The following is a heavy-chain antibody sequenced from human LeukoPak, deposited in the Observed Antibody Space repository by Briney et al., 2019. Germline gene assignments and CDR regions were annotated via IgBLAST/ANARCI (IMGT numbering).Heavy chain of an antibody. CDR2: ISSSSSHI. CDR3: ARGYCRGGSCYSGDAFDI. J-gene: IGHJ3*02. CDR1: GFTFSSYN. Sequence: NPGGSLRLSCAASGFTFSSYNMNWVRQAPGKGLEWVSFISSSSSHIYYADSVKGRFTISRDNAKNSLYLQMNSLRAEDTAVYYCARGYCRGGSCYSGDAFDIWGQGTMVTVSS. D-gene: IGHD2-15*01. V-gene: IGHV3-21*01.